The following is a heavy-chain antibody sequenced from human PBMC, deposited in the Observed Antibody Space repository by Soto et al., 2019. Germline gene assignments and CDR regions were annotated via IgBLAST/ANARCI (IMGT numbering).Heavy chain of an antibody. D-gene: IGHD2-2*01. CDR1: GGTFSSYA. J-gene: IGHJ5*02. CDR2: ITPIFGTA. CDR3: ARDVPVTSLARVNEFDP. V-gene: IGHV1-69*06. Sequence: QVQLVQSGAEVKKPGSSVKVSCKASGGTFSSYAISWVRQAPGQGLEWMGGITPIFGTANYAQKFQGRVTITADKATSTGYIELSSLRSEDTAVYYCARDVPVTSLARVNEFDPWGQGTLVPVSA.